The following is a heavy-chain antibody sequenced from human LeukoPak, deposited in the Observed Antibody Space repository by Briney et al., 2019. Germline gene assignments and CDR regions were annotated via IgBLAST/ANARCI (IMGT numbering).Heavy chain of an antibody. CDR2: ISGSGGNT. D-gene: IGHD6-13*01. J-gene: IGHJ3*02. V-gene: IGHV3-23*01. CDR3: ARDWPSEWQHLPDYDAVDI. Sequence: GRSLRLSCAASGFTFSSYAMSWVCQPPGKGLNWGSSISGSGGNTFYADSVKGRFTISRDNSKNTLYLQMNSLRAEDTAVYYCARDWPSEWQHLPDYDAVDIWGQGTMVTVSS. CDR1: GFTFSSYA.